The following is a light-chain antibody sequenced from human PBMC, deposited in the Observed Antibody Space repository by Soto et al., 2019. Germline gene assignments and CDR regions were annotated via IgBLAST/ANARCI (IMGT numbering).Light chain of an antibody. V-gene: IGKV3-20*01. J-gene: IGKJ4*01. CDR1: QSVSSSY. CDR3: QQFSSYPLT. Sequence: EIVLTQSPRPLSLSPGETATLSCMSSQSVSSSYLAWYQQKRGQAPRLLIHDASSRATGIPDRFSGSGSGTDFTLTISRLEPEDFAVYYCQQFSSYPLTFGGGTKVDIK. CDR2: DAS.